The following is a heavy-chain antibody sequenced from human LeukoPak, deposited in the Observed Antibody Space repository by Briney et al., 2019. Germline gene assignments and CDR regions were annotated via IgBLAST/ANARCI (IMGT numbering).Heavy chain of an antibody. V-gene: IGHV4-4*07. Sequence: SETLSLTCTVSGDSISSYYWSWIRQPAGKGPEWIGRIYTSGSTNYNPSLKSRVTMSVDTSKNQFSLKLSSVTAADTAVYYCARDSSYYDSSGYPINWFDPWGQGTLVTVSS. CDR1: GDSISSYY. D-gene: IGHD3-22*01. J-gene: IGHJ5*02. CDR2: IYTSGST. CDR3: ARDSSYYDSSGYPINWFDP.